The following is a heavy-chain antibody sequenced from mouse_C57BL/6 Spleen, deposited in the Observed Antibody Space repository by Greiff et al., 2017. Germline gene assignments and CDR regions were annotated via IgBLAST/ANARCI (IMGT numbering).Heavy chain of an antibody. CDR2: INPSNGGT. D-gene: IGHD1-1*01. V-gene: IGHV1-53*01. J-gene: IGHJ1*03. Sequence: QVQLQQPGTELVKPGASVKLSCKASGYTFTSYWMHWVKQRPGQGLEWIGNINPSNGGTNYNEKFKSKATLTVDKSSSTAYMQLSSLTSEDSAVYDCAREKGYYGSRYFDVWGTGTTVTVSS. CDR1: GYTFTSYW. CDR3: AREKGYYGSRYFDV.